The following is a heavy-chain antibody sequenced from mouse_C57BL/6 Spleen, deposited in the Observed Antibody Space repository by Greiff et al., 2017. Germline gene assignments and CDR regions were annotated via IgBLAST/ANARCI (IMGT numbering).Heavy chain of an antibody. V-gene: IGHV1-42*01. CDR1: GYSFTGYY. D-gene: IGHD1-1*01. Sequence: VQLKESGPELVKPGASVKISCKASGYSFTGYYMNWVKQSPEKSLEWIGELNPSTGGTTYNQKFKAKATLTVDKSSSTAYMQLKSLTSEDSAVYYCARGGYYYGSRYFDVWGTGTTVTVSS. CDR2: LNPSTGGT. J-gene: IGHJ1*03. CDR3: ARGGYYYGSRYFDV.